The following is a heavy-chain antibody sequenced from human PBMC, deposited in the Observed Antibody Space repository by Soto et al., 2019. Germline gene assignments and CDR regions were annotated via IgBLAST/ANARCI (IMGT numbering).Heavy chain of an antibody. CDR1: GGSISSGGYY. V-gene: IGHV4-31*03. CDR2: IYYSGST. D-gene: IGHD6-13*01. CDR3: ARDHGSSSWYATNWFDP. Sequence: TLSLTCTVSGGSISSGGYYWSWIREHPGKGLEWIGYIYYSGSTYYNPSLKSRVTISVDTSKNQFSLKLSSVTAADTAVYYCARDHGSSSWYATNWFDPWGQGTLVTVSS. J-gene: IGHJ5*02.